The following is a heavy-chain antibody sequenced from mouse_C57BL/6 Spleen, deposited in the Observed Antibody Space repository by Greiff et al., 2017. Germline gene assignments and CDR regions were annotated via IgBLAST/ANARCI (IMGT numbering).Heavy chain of an antibody. Sequence: QVQLQQPGAELVRPGSSVKLSCKASGYTFTSYWLDWVKQRPGQGLEWIGNIYPSDSDTNYHQKFKDKATLTVDKSSSTAYMQLSSLTSEDSAVXYCARMGYCTPYWYFADWGTGTTVTVSS. CDR2: IYPSDSDT. CDR1: GYTFTSYW. J-gene: IGHJ1*03. D-gene: IGHD3-1*01. CDR3: ARMGYCTPYWYFAD. V-gene: IGHV1-61*01.